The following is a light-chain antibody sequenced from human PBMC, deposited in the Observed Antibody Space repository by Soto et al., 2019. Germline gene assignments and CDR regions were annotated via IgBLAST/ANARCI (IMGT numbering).Light chain of an antibody. CDR1: QSISSW. CDR3: QQYDSFSLT. V-gene: IGKV1-5*03. CDR2: KAS. Sequence: DIQMTQSPSTLSASVGDRVTVTCRASQSISSWLAWYQQKPGKAPKLLVYKASSLESGVPSRFSGSGSGTEFTLTISSLQPDDFATYYCQQYDSFSLTFGGGTKVEIK. J-gene: IGKJ4*01.